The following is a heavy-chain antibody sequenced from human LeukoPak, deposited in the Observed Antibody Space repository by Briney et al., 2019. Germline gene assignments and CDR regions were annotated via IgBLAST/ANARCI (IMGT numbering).Heavy chain of an antibody. CDR2: ISGSGDST. J-gene: IGHJ3*02. CDR3: AKVTGSGSYLADAFDI. V-gene: IGHV3-23*01. CDR1: GLTFSSYG. D-gene: IGHD3-10*01. Sequence: GGSLRLSCAASGLTFSSYGMNWVRQAPGKGLEWVSSISGSGDSTYHADSVRGRFTASRDNSKNTLYLQMKSLRAEDTAVYYCAKVTGSGSYLADAFDIWGHGTVVSVSS.